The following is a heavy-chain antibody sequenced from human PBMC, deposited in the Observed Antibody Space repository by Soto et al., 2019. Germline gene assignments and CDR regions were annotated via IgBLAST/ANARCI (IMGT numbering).Heavy chain of an antibody. J-gene: IGHJ4*01. V-gene: IGHV3-43*01. D-gene: IGHD6-13*01. CDR1: GFIFDDFT. CDR3: AKDEGAAVESPGD. CDR2: INWDGRIA. Sequence: XGSLGLSCAASGFIFDDFTMHWVRLVPGKGLQWVSYINWDGRIAMYADSVKGRFTISRDNTNNHLYLQMNSLRSDDTALYYCAKDEGAAVESPGDWGHGTLVTVSS.